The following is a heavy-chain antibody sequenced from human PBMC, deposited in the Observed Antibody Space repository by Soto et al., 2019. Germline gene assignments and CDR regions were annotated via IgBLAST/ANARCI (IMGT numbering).Heavy chain of an antibody. J-gene: IGHJ4*02. D-gene: IGHD3-16*02. CDR1: GGSFSGYY. CDR2: INHSGST. CDR3: ASRYDYVWGSYRYSQGGFDY. Sequence: QVQLQQWGAGLLKPSETLSLTCAVYGGSFSGYYWSWIRQPPGKGLEWIGEINHSGSTNYNPSLNSRVTISVDTSKNQFSLKLSSVTAADTAVYYCASRYDYVWGSYRYSQGGFDYWGQGTLVTVSS. V-gene: IGHV4-34*01.